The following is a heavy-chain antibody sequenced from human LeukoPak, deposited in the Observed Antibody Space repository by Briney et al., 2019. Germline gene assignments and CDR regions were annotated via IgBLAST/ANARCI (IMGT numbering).Heavy chain of an antibody. D-gene: IGHD6-25*01. CDR3: ARGAARGPKRVVDY. CDR2: INPNSGGT. J-gene: IGHJ4*02. CDR1: GYTFTGYY. V-gene: IGHV1-2*02. Sequence: GASVKVSCKASGYTFTGYYMHWLRQAPGQGLEWMGWINPNSGGTNYAQKFQGRVTMTRDTSISTAYMELSRLRSDDTAVYYCARGAARGPKRVVDYWGQGTLVTVSS.